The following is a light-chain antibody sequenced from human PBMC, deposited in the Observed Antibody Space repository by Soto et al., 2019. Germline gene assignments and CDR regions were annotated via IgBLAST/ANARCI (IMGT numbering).Light chain of an antibody. V-gene: IGKV3-20*01. CDR3: QQYGSSPPLT. CDR1: QSVSNNY. CDR2: GAS. J-gene: IGKJ4*01. Sequence: EIVLMQSPGTLSLSPGERATLSCRASQSVSNNYVAWYQQKPGQAPRLLIAGASSRATGIPDRFSGSGSGTDFTLNISRLELEDFAVYYCQQYGSSPPLTFGGGTKVEIK.